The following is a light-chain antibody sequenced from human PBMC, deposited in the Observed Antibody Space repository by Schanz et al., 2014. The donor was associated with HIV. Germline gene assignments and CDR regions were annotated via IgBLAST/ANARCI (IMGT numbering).Light chain of an antibody. CDR1: QSVTSN. CDR2: GAS. J-gene: IGKJ4*01. V-gene: IGKV3-15*01. Sequence: EIVMTQSPATLSVSPGERATLSCRASQSVTSNLAWYQQKPGQAPRLLIYGASTRATGIPARFSGSGSGTDFTLTISSLQAEDFATYYCQHLSSYPLTFGGGTKVEI. CDR3: QHLSSYPLT.